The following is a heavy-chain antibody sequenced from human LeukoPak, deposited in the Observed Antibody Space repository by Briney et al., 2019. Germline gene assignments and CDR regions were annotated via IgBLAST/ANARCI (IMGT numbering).Heavy chain of an antibody. CDR1: GGTFSSYA. D-gene: IGHD2-15*01. CDR2: IIPIFGTA. CDR3: AREATNCSGGSCYSNWFDP. Sequence: SVKVSCEASGGTFSSYAISWVRQAPGQGLEWMGGIIPIFGTASYAQKFQGRVTITADESTSTAYMELSSLRSEDTAVYYCAREATNCSGGSCYSNWFDPWGQGTLVTVSS. V-gene: IGHV1-69*01. J-gene: IGHJ5*02.